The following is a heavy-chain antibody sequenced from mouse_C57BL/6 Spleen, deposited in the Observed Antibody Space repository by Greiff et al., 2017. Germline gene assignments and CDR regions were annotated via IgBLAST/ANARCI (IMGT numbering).Heavy chain of an antibody. D-gene: IGHD1-1*01. V-gene: IGHV1-9*01. CDR1: GYTFTGYW. Sequence: QVQLQQSGAELMKPGASVKLSCKATGYTFTGYWIEWVKQRPGHGLEWIGEILPGSGSTKYNEQVKGKATFTADTSSNTAYMQLSSLTTEDSAIYYCARSSITTVVEGYAMDYWGQGTSVTVSS. J-gene: IGHJ4*01. CDR3: ARSSITTVVEGYAMDY. CDR2: ILPGSGST.